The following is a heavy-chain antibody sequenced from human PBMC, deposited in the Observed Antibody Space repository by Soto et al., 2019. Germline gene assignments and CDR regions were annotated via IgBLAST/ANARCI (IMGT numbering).Heavy chain of an antibody. CDR2: INAGKGNT. CDR1: GYIFTSYA. D-gene: IGHD2-8*01. Sequence: ASVKVSCKASGYIFTSYALHWVRQAPGQRLEWMGWINAGKGNTKYSQKFQGRVTITRDTSASVAYMELSSLASEDTAVYYCARQHGVDPANGWIDPWGQGTLVTVSS. V-gene: IGHV1-3*01. J-gene: IGHJ5*02. CDR3: ARQHGVDPANGWIDP.